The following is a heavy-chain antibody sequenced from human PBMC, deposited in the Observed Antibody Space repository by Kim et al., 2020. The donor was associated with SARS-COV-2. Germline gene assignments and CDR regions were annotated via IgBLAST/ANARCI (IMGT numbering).Heavy chain of an antibody. Sequence: SETLSLTCAVSGGSISSSNWWSWVRQPPGKGLEWIGEIYHSGSTNYNPSLKSRVTISVDKSKNQFSLKLSSVTAADTAVYYCAKTYYDFWSGYYTYYYSGMDVWGQGTTVTVSS. CDR3: AKTYYDFWSGYYTYYYSGMDV. J-gene: IGHJ6*02. CDR2: IYHSGST. CDR1: GGSISSSNW. V-gene: IGHV4-4*02. D-gene: IGHD3-3*01.